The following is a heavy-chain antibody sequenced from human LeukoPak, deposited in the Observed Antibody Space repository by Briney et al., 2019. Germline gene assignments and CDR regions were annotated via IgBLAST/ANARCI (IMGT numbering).Heavy chain of an antibody. V-gene: IGHV4-34*01. D-gene: IGHD4-17*01. CDR1: GGSFSGYY. Sequence: PSETLSLTCAVYGGSFSGYYWSWIRQPPGKGLEWIGEINHSGSTNYNPSLKSRVTISVDTSKNQFSLKLSSVTDADTAVYYCARGWISAGDYAYWGQGTLVTVSS. CDR2: INHSGST. CDR3: ARGWISAGDYAY. J-gene: IGHJ4*02.